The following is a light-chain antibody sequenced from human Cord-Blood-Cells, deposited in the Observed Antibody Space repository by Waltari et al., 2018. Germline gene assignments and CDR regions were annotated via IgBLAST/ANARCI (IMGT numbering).Light chain of an antibody. CDR1: QSVLYSSNNKNY. J-gene: IGKJ1*01. CDR3: QQYYSTPRT. V-gene: IGKV4-1*01. CDR2: WAS. Sequence: DIVMTQSPDSLAVSLGERATINCKYSQSVLYSSNNKNYLAWYQQTPGHPPKLLIYWASNRASGVPDRFSGSGSGTDFTLTISSLQAEDVAVYYCQQYYSTPRTFGQGTKVEIK.